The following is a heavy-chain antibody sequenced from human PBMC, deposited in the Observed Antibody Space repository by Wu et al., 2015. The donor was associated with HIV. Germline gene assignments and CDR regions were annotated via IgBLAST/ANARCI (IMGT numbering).Heavy chain of an antibody. V-gene: IGHV1-46*01. CDR1: GYTFTSYY. CDR3: ARDNIATVTHYNYYNGMDV. CDR2: INPSGGST. J-gene: IGHJ6*02. Sequence: QVQLVQSGAEVKKPGASVKVSCKASGYTFTSYYMHWVRQAPGQGLEWMGIINPSGGSTSYAQKFQGRVTMTRDTSTSTVYMELRSLRSDDTARYFCARDNIATVTHYNYYNGMDVWGQGTTVTVSS. D-gene: IGHD4-11*01.